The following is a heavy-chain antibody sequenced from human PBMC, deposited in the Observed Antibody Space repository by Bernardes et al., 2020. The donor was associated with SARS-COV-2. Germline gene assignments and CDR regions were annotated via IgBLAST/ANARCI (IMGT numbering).Heavy chain of an antibody. CDR2: IYWNDDK. J-gene: IGHJ6*02. CDR3: AHGYFDSSGYYWNFYRLDV. D-gene: IGHD3-22*01. Sequence: SGPTLVKPTQTLTLTRTFSGFSLTTSGVAVGWIRQPPGKALEWLATIYWNDDKRYSPSLNSRVTIAKDTSKNQVVLTMTNMDPVDTATYFCAHGYFDSSGYYWNFYRLDVWGQGTTVTVSS. CDR1: GFSLTTSGVA. V-gene: IGHV2-5*01.